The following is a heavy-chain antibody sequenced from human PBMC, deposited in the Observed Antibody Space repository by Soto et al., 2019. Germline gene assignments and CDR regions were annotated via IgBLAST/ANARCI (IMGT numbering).Heavy chain of an antibody. CDR2: ISTSNGNT. J-gene: IGHJ6*02. V-gene: IGHV1-18*04. CDR1: GYTFTSYG. Sequence: QVQLVQSGAEVKKPGASVKVSCKASGYTFTSYGITWVRQAPGQVLEWMGWISTSNGNTNYAQTFQGRGTLTTDTSTSTAYMELRSLRSDDTAKYYCARVTRLGGDYSGMDVWGQGTTVTVSS. CDR3: ARVTRLGGDYSGMDV. D-gene: IGHD2-15*01.